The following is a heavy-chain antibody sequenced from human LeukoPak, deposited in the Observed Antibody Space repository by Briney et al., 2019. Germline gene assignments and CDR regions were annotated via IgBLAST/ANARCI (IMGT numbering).Heavy chain of an antibody. Sequence: RGPLRLSCAASGFTVSSNYMSWVRQAPGKGLEWVSVIYNDGHGGNTYYADSVKGRFTISRDNSKNTLYLQMNSLRADDTAVYYCARGFSEDYGDYFDYWGQGTLVTVSS. J-gene: IGHJ4*02. V-gene: IGHV3-53*01. CDR3: ARGFSEDYGDYFDY. CDR1: GFTVSSNY. CDR2: IYNDGHGGNT. D-gene: IGHD4-17*01.